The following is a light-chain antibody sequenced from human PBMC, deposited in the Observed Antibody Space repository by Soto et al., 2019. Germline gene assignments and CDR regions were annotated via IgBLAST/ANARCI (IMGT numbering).Light chain of an antibody. J-gene: IGLJ1*01. CDR2: DVS. V-gene: IGLV2-14*03. CDR1: RSVVVLYNY. CDR3: ISCTSSSTFV. Sequence: QPVLAQHASVSGSRGQSITISCTGTRSVVVLYNYVFLYQRLPCIFSKLIIYDVSKWPSGVSDRFSGSMSGNTAFLSISVLHPEDEADYYCISCTSSSTFVFGTGIKVTVL.